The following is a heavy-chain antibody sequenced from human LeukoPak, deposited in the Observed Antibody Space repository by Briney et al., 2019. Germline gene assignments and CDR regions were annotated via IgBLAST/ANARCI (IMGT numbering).Heavy chain of an antibody. CDR1: GGSLSSGGYS. D-gene: IGHD3-22*01. CDR2: IYHSGST. Sequence: SQTLSLTCAVSGGSLSSGGYSWSWIRQPPGKGLEWIGYIYHSGSTYYNPSLKSRVTISVDRSKNQFSLKLSSVTAADTAVYYCARGGGTYYYDSSTFDYWGQGTLVTVSS. V-gene: IGHV4-30-2*01. J-gene: IGHJ4*02. CDR3: ARGGGTYYYDSSTFDY.